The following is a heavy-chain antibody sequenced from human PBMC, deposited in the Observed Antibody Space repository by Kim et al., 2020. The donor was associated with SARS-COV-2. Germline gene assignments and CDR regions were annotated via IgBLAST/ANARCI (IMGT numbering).Heavy chain of an antibody. V-gene: IGHV4-39*07. Sequence: SETLSLTCTVSGGSISSSSYYWGWIRQPPGKGLEWIGSIYYSGSTYYNPSLKSRVTISVDTSKNQFSLKLSSVTAADTAVYYCARAHHVVVVTADPLLLFDYWGQGTLVTVSS. D-gene: IGHD2-21*02. CDR2: IYYSGST. J-gene: IGHJ4*02. CDR1: GGSISSSSYY. CDR3: ARAHHVVVVTADPLLLFDY.